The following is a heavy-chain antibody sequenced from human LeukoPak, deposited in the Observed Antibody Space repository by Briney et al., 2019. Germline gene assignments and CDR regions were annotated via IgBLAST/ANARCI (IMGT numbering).Heavy chain of an antibody. D-gene: IGHD6-19*01. Sequence: GGSLRLSCATSQFKFNNYGMTWVRQAPGKGLEWVSSITGSGSRTQYADSVKGRFTISRDNSKNTLYLQMNSLRAEDTAVYYCARESSGIRRRLSSFDYWGQGTLVTVSS. CDR1: QFKFNNYG. CDR2: ITGSGSRT. V-gene: IGHV3-23*01. J-gene: IGHJ4*02. CDR3: ARESSGIRRRLSSFDY.